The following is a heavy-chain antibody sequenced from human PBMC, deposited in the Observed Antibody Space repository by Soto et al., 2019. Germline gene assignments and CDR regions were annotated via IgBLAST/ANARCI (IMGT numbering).Heavy chain of an antibody. CDR1: GGSISSGDYY. V-gene: IGHV4-30-4*01. D-gene: IGHD3-22*01. CDR2: IYYSGST. J-gene: IGHJ4*02. CDR3: ARAPTYYYDSSGPKFDY. Sequence: QVQLQESGPGLVKPSQTLSLTCTVSGGSISSGDYYWSWIRQPPGKGLEWIGYIYYSGSTYYNPSLKSRVTISVDTSKNQFSLKLSSVNAADTAVYYCARAPTYYYDSSGPKFDYWGQGTLVTVSS.